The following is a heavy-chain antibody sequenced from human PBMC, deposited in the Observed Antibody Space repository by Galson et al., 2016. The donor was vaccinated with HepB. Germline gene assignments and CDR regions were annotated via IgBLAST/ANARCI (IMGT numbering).Heavy chain of an antibody. Sequence: SLRLSCAASGFTFSRYAMHWVRQAPGKGLEWVAVISGNGSNKYYADSVKGRFTISRDNSEHTLYLQMNSLGTEDTAMYYCATWGFTLGVDHWGQGILVTVSS. J-gene: IGHJ4*02. CDR3: ATWGFTLGVDH. CDR1: GFTFSRYA. D-gene: IGHD3-16*01. CDR2: ISGNGSNK. V-gene: IGHV3-30-3*01.